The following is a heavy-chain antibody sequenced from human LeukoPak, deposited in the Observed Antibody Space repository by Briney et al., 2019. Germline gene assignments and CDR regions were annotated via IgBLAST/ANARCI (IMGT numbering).Heavy chain of an antibody. CDR1: GFTFSNYA. J-gene: IGHJ4*02. CDR3: AKVRLSGYSNFNY. CDR2: FTGSGDST. V-gene: IGHV3-23*01. D-gene: IGHD3-22*01. Sequence: GGSLRLSCAASGFTFSNYAMSWVRQAPGKGLEWVSGFTGSGDSTFYADSVKGRFTISRDNSKNTLYLEMNSLKADDTAVYYCAKVRLSGYSNFNYWGQGTLVTVSS.